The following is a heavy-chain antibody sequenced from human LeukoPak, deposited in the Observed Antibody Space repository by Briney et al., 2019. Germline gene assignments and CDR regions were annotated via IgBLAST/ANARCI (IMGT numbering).Heavy chain of an antibody. J-gene: IGHJ6*04. CDR3: AELGITVIGGV. CDR2: ISSSGSTI. D-gene: IGHD3-10*02. Sequence: PGGSLRLSCAASGFTFSSYEMNWVRQAPGKWLEWVSYISSSGSTIYYAYSVKGRFTISRDNAKNSLYLQMNSLRAEDTAVYYCAELGITVIGGVWGKGTTVTISS. V-gene: IGHV3-48*03. CDR1: GFTFSSYE.